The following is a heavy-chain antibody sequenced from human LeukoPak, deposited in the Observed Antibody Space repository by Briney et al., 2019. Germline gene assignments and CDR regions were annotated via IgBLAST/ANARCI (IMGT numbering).Heavy chain of an antibody. Sequence: GGSLRLSCAASGFTFSNHGMHWVRQAPGKGPEWVALMWYDGSNKYYGDSVKGRFTISRDNSKNTVYLQMNSLRAEDTGVYYCAKDRGSYFAFDIWGQGTMVTVSS. CDR1: GFTFSNHG. CDR3: AKDRGSYFAFDI. J-gene: IGHJ3*02. D-gene: IGHD1-26*01. CDR2: MWYDGSNK. V-gene: IGHV3-33*06.